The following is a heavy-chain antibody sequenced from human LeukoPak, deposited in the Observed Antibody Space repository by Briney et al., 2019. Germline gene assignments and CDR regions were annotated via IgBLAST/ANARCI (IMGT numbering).Heavy chain of an antibody. CDR3: ARGISAVVPRAFDV. D-gene: IGHD2-15*01. CDR2: IGSSSLTI. CDR1: GFTFNNYS. Sequence: GGSLRLSCAASGFTFNNYSVNWVRQAPGQGLEWISYIGSSSLTIYYADSVRGRFTISRESAKNTLYLQLNSLRAEDTAVYFCARGISAVVPRAFDVWGQGTLVTVSS. J-gene: IGHJ3*01. V-gene: IGHV3-48*04.